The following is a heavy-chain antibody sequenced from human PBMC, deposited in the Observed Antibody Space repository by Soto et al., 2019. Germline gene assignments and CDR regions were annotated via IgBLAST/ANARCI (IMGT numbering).Heavy chain of an antibody. CDR1: GFSLSTSGVG. V-gene: IGHV2-5*01. Sequence: QITLKESGPTLVKPTQTLTLTCTFSGFSLSTSGVGVGWIRQPPGKALEWLALIYWNDDKRYSPSLKSRLTITKDTSKNQVVLTMTNLDPVDTATYYCAHRIAAAGKYYFDYWGQGTLVTVSS. CDR2: IYWNDDK. CDR3: AHRIAAAGKYYFDY. J-gene: IGHJ4*02. D-gene: IGHD6-13*01.